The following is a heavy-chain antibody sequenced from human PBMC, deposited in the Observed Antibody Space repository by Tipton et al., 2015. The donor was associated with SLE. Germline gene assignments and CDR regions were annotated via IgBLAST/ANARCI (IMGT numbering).Heavy chain of an antibody. V-gene: IGHV4-59*08. J-gene: IGHJ4*02. D-gene: IGHD6-13*01. CDR2: IYYSGST. Sequence: LRLSCAVSGGYISSYYWSWIRQPPGKGLEWIGYIYYSGSTNYNPSLKSRVTISVDTSKNQFSLKLSSVTAADTAVYYCAGHEKAAGHFDYWGQGTLVTVSS. CDR3: AGHEKAAGHFDY. CDR1: GGYISSYY.